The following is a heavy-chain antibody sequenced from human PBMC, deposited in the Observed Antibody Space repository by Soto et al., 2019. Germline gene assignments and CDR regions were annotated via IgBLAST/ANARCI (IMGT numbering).Heavy chain of an antibody. J-gene: IGHJ5*02. CDR3: ARVGSRWLDWFDP. CDR2: INAGNGNP. CDR1: GYTFTSYA. Sequence: QVQLVQSGAEVKKPGASVKVSCKASGYTFTSYAMHWVRQAPGQRLEWMGWINAGNGNPKYSQKFQGRVTITRDTSASRAYMELSSLRSEDTAVYYCARVGSRWLDWFDPWGQGTLVTVSS. D-gene: IGHD5-12*01. V-gene: IGHV1-3*01.